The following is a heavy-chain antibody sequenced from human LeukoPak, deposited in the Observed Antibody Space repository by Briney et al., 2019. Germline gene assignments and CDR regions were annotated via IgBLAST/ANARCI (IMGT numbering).Heavy chain of an antibody. D-gene: IGHD3-10*01. Sequence: SETLSLTCTVSGGSISSYYWSWIRQPPGKGLEWIGYIYYSGSTNYNPSLKSRVTISVDTSKNQFSLKLSSVTAADTAVYYCARTMVRGVRGAFDIWGQGTMVTVSS. CDR1: GGSISSYY. V-gene: IGHV4-59*01. J-gene: IGHJ3*02. CDR2: IYYSGST. CDR3: ARTMVRGVRGAFDI.